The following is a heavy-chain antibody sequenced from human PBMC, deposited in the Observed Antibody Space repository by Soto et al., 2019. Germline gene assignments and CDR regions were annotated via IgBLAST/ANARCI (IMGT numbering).Heavy chain of an antibody. Sequence: GGSLRLSCAASEFTFSSYAMSWVRQAPGKGLEWVSGISGSGGSIYYADSVKGRFTISRDNSKNKLYLQINSLRVEDTAVFYCAKDRGFTMVRGNGYMDVWGKGTTVTVSS. V-gene: IGHV3-23*01. D-gene: IGHD3-10*01. CDR3: AKDRGFTMVRGNGYMDV. J-gene: IGHJ6*03. CDR2: ISGSGGSI. CDR1: EFTFSSYA.